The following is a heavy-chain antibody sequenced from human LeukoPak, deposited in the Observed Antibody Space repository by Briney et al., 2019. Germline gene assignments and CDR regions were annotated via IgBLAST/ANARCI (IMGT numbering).Heavy chain of an antibody. J-gene: IGHJ4*02. CDR2: IYYSGSV. V-gene: IGHV4-59*08. CDR3: ARGLWFGDENPPYFDY. D-gene: IGHD3-10*01. CDR1: GGSINGYY. Sequence: SETLSLTCTVSGGSINGYYWSWVRQPPGKGLEWIGYIYYSGSVKYNSSLKSRVTISVDTSKNQFSLKLSSVTAADTAVYYCARGLWFGDENPPYFDYWGQGTLVTVSS.